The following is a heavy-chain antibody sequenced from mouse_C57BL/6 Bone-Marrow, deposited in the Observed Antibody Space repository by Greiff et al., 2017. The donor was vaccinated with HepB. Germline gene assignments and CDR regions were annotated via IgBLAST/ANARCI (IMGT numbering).Heavy chain of an antibody. D-gene: IGHD4-1*01. J-gene: IGHJ1*03. CDR2: ISNLAYSI. Sequence: EVQGVESGGGLVQPGGSLKLSCAASGFTFSDYGMAWVRQAPRKGPEWVAFISNLAYSIYYADTVTGRFTISRENAKNTLYLEMSSLRSEDTAMYYCARRLTGDWYFDVWGTGTTVTVSS. V-gene: IGHV5-15*01. CDR1: GFTFSDYG. CDR3: ARRLTGDWYFDV.